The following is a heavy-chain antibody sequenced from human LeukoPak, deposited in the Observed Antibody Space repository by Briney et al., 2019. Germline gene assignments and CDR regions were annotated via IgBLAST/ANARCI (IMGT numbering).Heavy chain of an antibody. CDR2: ISAYNGNT. V-gene: IGHV1-18*01. CDR1: GYTFTSYG. CDR3: ARDRRRYDSSSPFDY. J-gene: IGHJ4*02. Sequence: ASVKVSCKASGYTFTSYGISWVRQAPGQGLEWMGWISAYNGNTNYAQKLQGRVTMTTDTSTSTAYMELRSLRSDDTAVYYCARDRRRYDSSSPFDYWGQGTLVTVSS. D-gene: IGHD3-22*01.